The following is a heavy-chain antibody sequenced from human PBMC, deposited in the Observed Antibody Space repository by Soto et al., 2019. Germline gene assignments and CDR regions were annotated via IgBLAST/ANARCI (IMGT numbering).Heavy chain of an antibody. CDR1: VYTFTNYV. Sequence: QVQLVQSGAEVKKPGASVKVSCKASVYTFTNYVINWVRQATGQGLEWMGWVNPNSGDTGYAQNFQGRVTMTRNTSISTAYMELSSLRSEDTAVYYCATVSAWQFYFFMDVWGKGTTVTVSS. J-gene: IGHJ6*03. CDR3: ATVSAWQFYFFMDV. CDR2: VNPNSGDT. D-gene: IGHD6-19*01. V-gene: IGHV1-8*01.